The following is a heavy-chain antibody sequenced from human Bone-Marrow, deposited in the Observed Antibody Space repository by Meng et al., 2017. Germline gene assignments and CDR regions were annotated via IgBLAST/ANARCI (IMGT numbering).Heavy chain of an antibody. Sequence: GSLKISCAASGFTFSSYAMHWVRQAPGKGLEWVAVISYDGSNKYYADSVKGRFTISRDNSKNTLYLQMNSLRAEDTAVYYCARRVGVRRNLVGMDVWGQGTTVTVSS. CDR3: ARRVGVRRNLVGMDV. CDR1: GFTFSSYA. V-gene: IGHV3-30*07. CDR2: ISYDGSNK. D-gene: IGHD3-10*01. J-gene: IGHJ6*02.